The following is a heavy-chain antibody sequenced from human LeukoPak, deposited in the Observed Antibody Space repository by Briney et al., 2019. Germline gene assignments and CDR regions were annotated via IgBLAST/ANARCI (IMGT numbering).Heavy chain of an antibody. V-gene: IGHV4-38-2*02. CDR3: ARVLHAPYLIDS. Sequence: PSETLSLTCTVSDSSITSTYYWAWFRQPPGKGLEWIATVFRLQTVRTFNNPSLESRVTGSLDQSHNQFSLNLTSVTAADTALYFCARVLHAPYLIDSWGQGAPVTVSS. CDR1: DSSITSTYY. CDR2: VFRLQTVRT. D-gene: IGHD4-11*01. J-gene: IGHJ4*02.